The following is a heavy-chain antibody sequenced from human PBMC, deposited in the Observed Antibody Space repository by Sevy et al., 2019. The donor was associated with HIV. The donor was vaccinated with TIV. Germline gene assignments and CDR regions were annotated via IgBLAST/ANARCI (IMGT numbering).Heavy chain of an antibody. J-gene: IGHJ4*02. Sequence: GGSLRLSCAASGFTFSSYGMHWVRQAPGKGLEWVAVIWYDGINRYYADSVKGRFTISRDNSKNTLYLQMNSLRAEDNAVYYCARDNLLPIMVSMVRGALSYYFDYWGQGTLVTVSS. CDR1: GFTFSSYG. V-gene: IGHV3-33*01. D-gene: IGHD3-10*01. CDR2: IWYDGINR. CDR3: ARDNLLPIMVSMVRGALSYYFDY.